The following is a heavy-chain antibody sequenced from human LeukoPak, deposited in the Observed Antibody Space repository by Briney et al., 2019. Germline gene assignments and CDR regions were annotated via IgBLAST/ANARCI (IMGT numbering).Heavy chain of an antibody. CDR1: GGSISSYY. J-gene: IGHJ4*02. V-gene: IGHV4-59*01. CDR2: IYSNGIT. Sequence: SETLSLTCTVSGGSISSYYWSWIRQPLGKGPEWIGYIYSNGITNYNPSLKSRVAISVDTSKNQFSLKLRSVTAADTAVYYCARGDLDYWGQGTLVTVSS. CDR3: ARGDLDY.